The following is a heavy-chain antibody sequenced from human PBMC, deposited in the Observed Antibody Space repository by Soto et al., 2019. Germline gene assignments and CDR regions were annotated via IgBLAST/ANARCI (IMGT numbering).Heavy chain of an antibody. V-gene: IGHV3-23*01. D-gene: IGHD3-10*01. J-gene: IGHJ5*02. CDR2: INSRGDRT. CDR3: TRGSGSYYFDGDH. CDR1: GFMFKNYE. Sequence: GGSLRLSCAASGFMFKNYEMSWVRQAPGKGLEWVSAINSRGDRTYYAGPVKGRFTISRDNSKNTLYLHMTSLRVEDTAMYFCTRGSGSYYFDGDHWGQGTLVPVSP.